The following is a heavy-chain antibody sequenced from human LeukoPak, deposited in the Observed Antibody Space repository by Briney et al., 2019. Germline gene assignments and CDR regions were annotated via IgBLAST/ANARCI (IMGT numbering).Heavy chain of an antibody. CDR1: GFTFISYD. V-gene: IGHV3-30*18. CDR3: AKSGFDY. Sequence: GGALRLSCTASGFTFISYDMDGARQAPGKGLEGVAVISYDGSNKYYADSLQGRFTISRDNSKNTLYLQMNSLRAEDTAVYYCAKSGFDYWGQGTLVTVSS. CDR2: ISYDGSNK. J-gene: IGHJ4*02.